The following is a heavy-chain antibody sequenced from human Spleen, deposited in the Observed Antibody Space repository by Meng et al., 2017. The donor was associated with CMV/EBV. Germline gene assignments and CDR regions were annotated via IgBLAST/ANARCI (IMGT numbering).Heavy chain of an antibody. CDR1: GLTFSSYA. J-gene: IGHJ4*02. D-gene: IGHD1-26*01. V-gene: IGHV3-30-3*01. Sequence: QGQLVESGGGVVQPGRSLRRSCAASGLTFSSYAMHWVRQAPGKGLEWVAVISYDGSNKYYADSVKGRFTISRDNSKNTLYLQMNSLRAEDTAVYYCAREGRGHFDYWGQGTLVTVSS. CDR2: ISYDGSNK. CDR3: AREGRGHFDY.